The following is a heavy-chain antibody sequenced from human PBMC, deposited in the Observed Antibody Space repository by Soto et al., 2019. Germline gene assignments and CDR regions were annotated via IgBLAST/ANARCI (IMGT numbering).Heavy chain of an antibody. CDR1: GFTVSSNY. CDR2: IYTGGYT. V-gene: IGHV3-53*01. J-gene: IGHJ4*02. CDR3: ARGRIAVAGHYSFDL. Sequence: EVQLVESGGGLIQPGGSLRLSCTASGFTVSSNYMSWVRQAPGKGLEWVSVIYTGGYTYYADSAKGRFTISRDNSKNTLSLQMNSLRAEDTAVYFCARGRIAVAGHYSFDLWGQGTLVTVSS. D-gene: IGHD6-19*01.